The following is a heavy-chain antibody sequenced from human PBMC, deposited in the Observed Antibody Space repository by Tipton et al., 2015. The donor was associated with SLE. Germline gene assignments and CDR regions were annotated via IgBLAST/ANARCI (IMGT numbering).Heavy chain of an antibody. V-gene: IGHV3-33*08. CDR2: IWYDGSNK. Sequence: SLRLSCAASGFTFSGYAMSWVRQAPGKGLEWVAVIWYDGSNKYYADSVKGRFTISRDNSKNTLYLQMNSLRAEDTAVYYCAKSSYDSYYYMDVWGKGTTVTVSS. J-gene: IGHJ6*03. CDR3: AKSSYDSYYYMDV. CDR1: GFTFSGYA. D-gene: IGHD3-3*01.